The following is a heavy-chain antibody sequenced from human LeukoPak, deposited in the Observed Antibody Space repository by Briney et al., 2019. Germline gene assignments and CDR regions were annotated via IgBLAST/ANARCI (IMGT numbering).Heavy chain of an antibody. CDR1: XXXFTSXX. D-gene: IGHD5-18*01. CDR2: VNTNTGNP. J-gene: IGHJ4*02. CDR3: ARDSEGYPPDY. V-gene: IGHV7-4-1*02. Sequence: GASVXXXCXAXXXXFTSXXXXWVXXXPXXXXXWMGWVNTNTGNPTYAQGFTGRFVFSLDTSVSTAYLQISSLKAEDTAVYYCARDSEGYPPDYWGQGTLVTVSS.